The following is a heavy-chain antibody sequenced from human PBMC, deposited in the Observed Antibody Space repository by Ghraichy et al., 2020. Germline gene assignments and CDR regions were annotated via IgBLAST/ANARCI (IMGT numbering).Heavy chain of an antibody. D-gene: IGHD6-6*01. CDR3: ARGLRRSSSQGTTFEY. Sequence: SETLSLTCTVSGGSVRSYYWSWIRQPPGRGLEWIAYIYHTGSTSCNPSLKSRVSISLDTSKNQVSLNLTSVTAADTALYYCARGLRRSSSQGTTFEYWGQGTLVTVSS. V-gene: IGHV4-59*02. CDR1: GGSVRSYY. CDR2: IYHTGST. J-gene: IGHJ4*02.